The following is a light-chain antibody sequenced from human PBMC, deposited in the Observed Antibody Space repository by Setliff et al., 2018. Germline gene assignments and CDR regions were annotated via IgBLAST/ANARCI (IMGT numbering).Light chain of an antibody. Sequence: QSALTQPASVSGSPGQSITISCTGTSSDVGGYNSVSWYQQHPGKAPKLMIYDVSNWPSGVSNRFSGSKSGNTASLTISGLQAEDEADYYCSSYTSSYTYVFGTGTKVTVL. CDR3: SSYTSSYTYV. CDR2: DVS. CDR1: SSDVGGYNS. V-gene: IGLV2-14*03. J-gene: IGLJ1*01.